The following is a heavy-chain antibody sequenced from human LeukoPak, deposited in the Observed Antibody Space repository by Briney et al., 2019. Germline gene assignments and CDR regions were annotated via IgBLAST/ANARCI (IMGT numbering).Heavy chain of an antibody. CDR1: GFTFDDYA. CDR3: ARLAVRGVIRRSYYYNMDV. V-gene: IGHV3-20*04. D-gene: IGHD3-10*01. CDR2: INWNGGST. J-gene: IGHJ6*03. Sequence: PGGSLRLSCEVSGFTFDDYAMSWVRQAPGKGLEWVSGINWNGGSTGYADSVKGRFTISRDNAKNSLYLQTNSLRAEDTALYYCARLAVRGVIRRSYYYNMDVWGKGTTVTISS.